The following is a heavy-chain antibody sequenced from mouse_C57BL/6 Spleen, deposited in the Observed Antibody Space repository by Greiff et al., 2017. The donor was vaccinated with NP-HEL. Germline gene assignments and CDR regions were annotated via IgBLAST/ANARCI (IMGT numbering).Heavy chain of an antibody. CDR2: IYPGSGST. Sequence: QVQLQQPGAELVKPGASVKMSCKASGYTFTSYWITWVKQRPGQGLEWIGDIYPGSGSTNYNEKFKSKATLTVDTSSSTAYMQLSSLTSEDSAVYYCARSNYYGHSIDYWGQGTTLTVSS. CDR3: ARSNYYGHSIDY. D-gene: IGHD1-1*01. J-gene: IGHJ2*01. V-gene: IGHV1-55*01. CDR1: GYTFTSYW.